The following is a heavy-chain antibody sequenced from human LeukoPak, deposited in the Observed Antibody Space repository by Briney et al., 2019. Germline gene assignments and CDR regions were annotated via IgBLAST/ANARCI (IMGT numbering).Heavy chain of an antibody. J-gene: IGHJ5*02. V-gene: IGHV4-34*01. CDR2: INHSGST. CDR3: ARRTSSGWSNWFDP. Sequence: PSETLSLTCAVYGGSFSGYYWSWIRQPPGKGLEWIGEINHSGSTNYNPSLKSRVTISVDTSKNQFSLKLSSVTAADTAVYYCARRTSSGWSNWFDPWGQGTLVTVSS. CDR1: GGSFSGYY. D-gene: IGHD6-19*01.